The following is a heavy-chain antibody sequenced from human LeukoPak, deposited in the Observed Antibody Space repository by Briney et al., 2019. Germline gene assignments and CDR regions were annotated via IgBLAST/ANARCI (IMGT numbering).Heavy chain of an antibody. V-gene: IGHV4-31*03. CDR3: ARSLYYYDSSGYDYFDY. CDR1: GGSISSGGYY. Sequence: SQTLSLTCTVSGGSISSGGYYWSWIRQHLGKGLEWIGYIYYSGSTYYNPSLKSRVTISVDTSKNQFSLKLSSVTAADTAVYYCARSLYYYDSSGYDYFDYWGQGTLVTVSS. CDR2: IYYSGST. D-gene: IGHD3-22*01. J-gene: IGHJ4*02.